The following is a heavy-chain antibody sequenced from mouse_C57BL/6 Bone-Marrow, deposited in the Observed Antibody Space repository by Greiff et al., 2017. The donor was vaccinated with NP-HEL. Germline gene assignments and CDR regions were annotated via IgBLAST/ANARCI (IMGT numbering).Heavy chain of an antibody. J-gene: IGHJ3*01. CDR3: ARKAYYGRSYEFAY. D-gene: IGHD1-1*01. CDR1: GYTFTTYW. CDR2: IDPSDSYT. V-gene: IGHV1-50*01. Sequence: VKLQQPGAELVKPGASVKLSCKASGYTFTTYWMQWVKQRPGQGLEWIGEIDPSDSYTNSNQKFKGKATLTVDTSSSTAYMQLSSLTSEDSAVYYCARKAYYGRSYEFAYWGQGTLVTVSA.